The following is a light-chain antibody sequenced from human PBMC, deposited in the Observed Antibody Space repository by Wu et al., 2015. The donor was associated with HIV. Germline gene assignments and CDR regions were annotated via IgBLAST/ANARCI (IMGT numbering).Light chain of an antibody. CDR2: GAS. J-gene: IGKJ2*01. Sequence: VLTQSPGTLSLSPGDRATLSCRASHGVGNEMAWYQQKRGQTPRLIIYGASQRATGVPDRFGGSASGTDFTLIINRLETEDFGVYFCQHEESFGPGTKLDFK. CDR3: QHEES. V-gene: IGKV3-20*01. CDR1: HGVGNE.